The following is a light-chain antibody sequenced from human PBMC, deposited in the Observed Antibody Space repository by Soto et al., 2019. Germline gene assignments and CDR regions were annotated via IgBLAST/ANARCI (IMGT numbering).Light chain of an antibody. CDR3: QQFSSYPLT. V-gene: IGKV3-20*01. CDR2: DAS. CDR1: QTVRNNY. Sequence: EIVLTQSPGTLCLSPWERAPLSCRASQTVRNNYLAWYQQKPGQAPRLLIYDASSRATGIPDRFSGGGSGTDFTLTISRLEPEDFAVYYCQQFSSYPLTFGGGTKVDIK. J-gene: IGKJ4*01.